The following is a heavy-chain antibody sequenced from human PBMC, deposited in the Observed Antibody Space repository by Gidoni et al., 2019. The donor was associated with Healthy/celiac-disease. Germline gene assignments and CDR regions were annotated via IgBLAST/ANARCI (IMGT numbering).Heavy chain of an antibody. CDR1: GGTFSSYA. Sequence: QVQLVQSGAEVKKPGSSVKVSCKASGGTFSSYAISWVRQAPGQGLEWMGGIIPIFGTANDAQKFQGRVTITADESTSTAYMELSSLRSEDTAVYYCARAFASNGDCSGGSCRKFFDYWGQGTLVTVSS. CDR2: IIPIFGTA. V-gene: IGHV1-69*01. D-gene: IGHD2-15*01. CDR3: ARAFASNGDCSGGSCRKFFDY. J-gene: IGHJ4*02.